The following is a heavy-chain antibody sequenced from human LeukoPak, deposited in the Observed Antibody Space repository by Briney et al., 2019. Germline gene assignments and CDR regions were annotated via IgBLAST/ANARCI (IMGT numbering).Heavy chain of an antibody. V-gene: IGHV3-21*01. CDR3: ARDRPYYYDSSGYYKGTFIPY. Sequence: GGSLRLSCAASGFTFSSYSMNWVRQAPGKGLEWVSSISSSSSYIYYADSVKGRFTISRDNAKNSLYLQMNSLRAEDTAVYYCARDRPYYYDSSGYYKGTFIPYWGQGTLVTVSS. CDR2: ISSSSSYI. D-gene: IGHD3-22*01. J-gene: IGHJ4*02. CDR1: GFTFSSYS.